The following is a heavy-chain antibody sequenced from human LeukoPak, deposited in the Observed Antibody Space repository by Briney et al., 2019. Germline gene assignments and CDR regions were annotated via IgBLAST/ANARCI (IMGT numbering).Heavy chain of an antibody. CDR2: ISYDGSNE. J-gene: IGHJ4*02. D-gene: IGHD2-21*02. Sequence: GRSLRLSCAASGFTFSSYATHWVRQAPGKGPEWVAVISYDGSNEYYADSVKGRFTISRDNAKNSLYLQMNSLGAEDTAVYYCARDRGAGDIYFDYWGQGTLVTVSS. CDR1: GFTFSSYA. CDR3: ARDRGAGDIYFDY. V-gene: IGHV3-30-3*01.